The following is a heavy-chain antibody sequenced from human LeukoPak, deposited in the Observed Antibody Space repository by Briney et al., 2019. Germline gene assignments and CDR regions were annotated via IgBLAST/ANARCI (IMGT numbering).Heavy chain of an antibody. V-gene: IGHV1-18*01. Sequence: GASVKVSCKASGYTFTNYDISWVRQAPGQGLEWMGWISAYNGNTNYAQKLQGRVTMTTDISTSTACMELRSLRSDDTAVYYCARDRGSIAVAVADYWGQGTLVTVSS. D-gene: IGHD6-19*01. CDR2: ISAYNGNT. CDR1: GYTFTNYD. J-gene: IGHJ4*02. CDR3: ARDRGSIAVAVADY.